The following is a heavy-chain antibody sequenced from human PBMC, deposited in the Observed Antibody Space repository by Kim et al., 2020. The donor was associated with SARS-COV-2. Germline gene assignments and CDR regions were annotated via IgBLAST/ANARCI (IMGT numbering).Heavy chain of an antibody. CDR2: INPSGGST. CDR3: ARGNYYGSGSYRALSRMDV. V-gene: IGHV1-46*01. D-gene: IGHD3-10*01. J-gene: IGHJ6*02. CDR1: GYTFTSYY. Sequence: ASVKVSCKASGYTFTSYYMHWVRQAPGQGLEWMGIINPSGGSTSYAQKFQGRVTKTRDTSTSTVYMELSSLRSEDTAVYYCARGNYYGSGSYRALSRMDVWGQGTTVTVSS.